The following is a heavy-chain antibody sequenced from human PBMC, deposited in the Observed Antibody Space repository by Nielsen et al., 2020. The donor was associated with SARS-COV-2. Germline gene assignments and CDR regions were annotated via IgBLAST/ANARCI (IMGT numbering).Heavy chain of an antibody. J-gene: IGHJ4*02. V-gene: IGHV3-21*04. D-gene: IGHD3-22*01. CDR3: AKEGYYDSSGYWGY. CDR2: ISSSSSYI. Sequence: WIRQPPGKGLEWVPSISSSSSYIYYADSVKGRFTISRDNSKNTLYLQMNSLRAEDTAVYYCAKEGYYDSSGYWGYWGQGTLVTVSS.